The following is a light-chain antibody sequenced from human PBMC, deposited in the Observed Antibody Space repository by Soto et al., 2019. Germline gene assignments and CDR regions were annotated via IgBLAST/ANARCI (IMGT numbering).Light chain of an antibody. Sequence: EVVMTQSPATLSVSPGEGATLSCRASQSVSSKLAWYQQKPGQAPRLLIYGASTRATGIPARFSGSESGTEFALTFCSLQSEDFAVYYCQQYDNWPFTFGPGTKVDIK. V-gene: IGKV3-15*01. CDR2: GAS. J-gene: IGKJ3*01. CDR3: QQYDNWPFT. CDR1: QSVSSK.